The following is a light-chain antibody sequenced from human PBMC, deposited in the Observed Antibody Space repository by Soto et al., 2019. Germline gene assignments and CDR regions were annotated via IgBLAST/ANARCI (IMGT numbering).Light chain of an antibody. CDR3: QQYGNSPRP. CDR1: QSVGTLY. V-gene: IGKV3-20*01. J-gene: IGKJ1*01. Sequence: IVLTQTPGTPSLSPGDRATLSCRASQSVGTLYLAWYQQKPGQAPRLLISGTSTRATGIPERLSGSASGTDFTLTISRLEPEDFGVYYCQQYGNSPRPFGQGTKVDIK. CDR2: GTS.